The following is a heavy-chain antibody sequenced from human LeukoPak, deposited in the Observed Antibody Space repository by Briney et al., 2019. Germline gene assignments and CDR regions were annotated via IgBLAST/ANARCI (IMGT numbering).Heavy chain of an antibody. V-gene: IGHV1-2*02. Sequence: ASVKVSCKASGYTFTGYYMHWVRQAPGQGLEWMGWINPNSGGTNYAQKFQGRVTMTRDTSISTAYMELSRLGSDDTAVYYCARDFYSYVVQYYFDYWGQGTLVTVSS. CDR2: INPNSGGT. D-gene: IGHD1-1*01. J-gene: IGHJ4*02. CDR3: ARDFYSYVVQYYFDY. CDR1: GYTFTGYY.